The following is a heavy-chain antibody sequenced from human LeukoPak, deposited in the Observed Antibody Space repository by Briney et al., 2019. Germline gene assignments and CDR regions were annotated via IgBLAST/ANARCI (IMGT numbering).Heavy chain of an antibody. CDR2: ISYDGSNK. Sequence: GGSLRLSCAASGFTFSSYAMHWVRQAPGKGLEWVAVISYDGSNKYYADSVKGRFTISRDNSKNTLYLQMNSLRAEDTAVYYCARVFRGYDLYYFDYWGQGTLVTVSS. D-gene: IGHD5-12*01. J-gene: IGHJ4*02. V-gene: IGHV3-30*04. CDR1: GFTFSSYA. CDR3: ARVFRGYDLYYFDY.